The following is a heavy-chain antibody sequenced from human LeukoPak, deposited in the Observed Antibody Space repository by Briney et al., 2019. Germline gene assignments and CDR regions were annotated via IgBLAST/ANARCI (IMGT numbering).Heavy chain of an antibody. CDR1: GYTFTGYY. D-gene: IGHD3-10*01. J-gene: IGHJ6*04. V-gene: IGHV1-2*02. CDR3: ARGLGYYGSGPMDV. CDR2: INPNSGGT. Sequence: ASVKVSCKASGYTFTGYYMHWVRQAPGQGLEWMGWINPNSGGTNYAQKFQGRVTMTRDTSISTAYMELSRLRSDDTAVYYCARGLGYYGSGPMDVWGKGTTVTISS.